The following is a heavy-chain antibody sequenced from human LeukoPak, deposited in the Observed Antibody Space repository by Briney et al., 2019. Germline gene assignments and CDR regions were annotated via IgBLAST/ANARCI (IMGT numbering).Heavy chain of an antibody. D-gene: IGHD2-15*01. CDR2: IYYSGST. V-gene: IGHV4-31*03. J-gene: IGHJ4*02. CDR3: ARVENCSGGSCYVWYFDY. Sequence: SETLSLTCTVSGGSISSGGYYWSWIRQHPGKGLEWIGYIYYSGSTYYNPSLKSRVTISVDTSKNQFSLKLSSVTAADTAVYYCARVENCSGGSCYVWYFDYWGQGTLVTVSS. CDR1: GGSISSGGYY.